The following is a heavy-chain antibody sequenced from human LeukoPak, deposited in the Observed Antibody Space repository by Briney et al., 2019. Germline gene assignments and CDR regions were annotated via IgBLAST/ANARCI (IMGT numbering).Heavy chain of an antibody. CDR1: GFTFKNYA. CDR2: IRDSGNGT. V-gene: IGHV3-23*01. CDR3: AKDPPILRWSFDY. Sequence: GGSLRLSCVVSGFTFKNYAMSWVRQAPGKGLECVSSIRDSGNGTDYADSVKGRFTISRDNSKNTLYLQMNSLRAEDTAVYYCAKDPPILRWSFDYWGQGTLVTVSS. D-gene: IGHD4-23*01. J-gene: IGHJ4*02.